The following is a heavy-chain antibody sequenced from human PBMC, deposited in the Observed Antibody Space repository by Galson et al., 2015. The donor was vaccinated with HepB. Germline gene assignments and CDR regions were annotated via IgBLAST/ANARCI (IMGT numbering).Heavy chain of an antibody. Sequence: PALVKPTQTLTLTCTVSGFSLSNARMGVSWIRQPPGKALEWLAHIFSNDEKSYSTSLKSRLTISKDTSKSQVVLTMTNMDPVDTATYYCARIWIVGARGNWYFDLWGRGTLVTVSS. CDR1: GFSLSNARMG. CDR3: ARIWIVGARGNWYFDL. V-gene: IGHV2-26*01. CDR2: IFSNDEK. D-gene: IGHD1-26*01. J-gene: IGHJ2*01.